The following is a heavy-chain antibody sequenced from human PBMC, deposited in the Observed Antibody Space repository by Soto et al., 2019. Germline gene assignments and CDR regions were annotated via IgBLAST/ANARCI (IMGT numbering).Heavy chain of an antibody. CDR3: ARGRWTQTTSDYYLAY. CDR1: GYTFTNYA. Sequence: QVHLVQSATEVKMPGASVKLSCKASGYTFTNYAIHWVRQAPGQRLEWMVWINAGNGHTKYSQKFHGRVTVTRDPHATTAYMELSSLRSEATAVYSCARGRWTQTTSDYYLAYWGQGTLVTVSS. D-gene: IGHD1-1*01. V-gene: IGHV1-3*01. J-gene: IGHJ4*02. CDR2: INAGNGHT.